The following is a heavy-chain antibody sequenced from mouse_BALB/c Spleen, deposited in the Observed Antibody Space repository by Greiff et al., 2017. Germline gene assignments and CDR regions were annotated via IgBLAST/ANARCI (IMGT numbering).Heavy chain of an antibody. CDR3: ARDRYDEGLAY. CDR2: IWAGGST. J-gene: IGHJ3*01. CDR1: GFSLTSYG. Sequence: VQRVESGPGLVAPSQSLSITCTVSGFSLTSYGVHWVRQPPGKGLEWLGVIWAGGSTNYNSALMSRLSISKDNSKSQVFLKMNSLQTDDTAMYYCARDRYDEGLAYWGQGTLVTVSA. V-gene: IGHV2-9*02. D-gene: IGHD2-14*01.